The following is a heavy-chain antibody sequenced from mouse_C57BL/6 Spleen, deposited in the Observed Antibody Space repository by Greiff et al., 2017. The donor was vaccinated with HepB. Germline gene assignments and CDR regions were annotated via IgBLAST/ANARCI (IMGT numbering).Heavy chain of an antibody. J-gene: IGHJ3*01. CDR1: GYTFTDYY. Sequence: QVQLQQSGAELVRPGASVKLSCKASGYTFTDYYINWVKQRPGQGLEWIARIYPGSGNTYYNEKFKGKATLTAEKSSSTAYMQLSSLTSEDSAVYFCARGHYDYDVAWFAYWGQGTLVTVSA. CDR3: ARGHYDYDVAWFAY. CDR2: IYPGSGNT. V-gene: IGHV1-76*01. D-gene: IGHD2-4*01.